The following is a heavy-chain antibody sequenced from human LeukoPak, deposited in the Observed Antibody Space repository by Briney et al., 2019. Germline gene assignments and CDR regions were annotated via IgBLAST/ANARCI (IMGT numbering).Heavy chain of an antibody. CDR3: ARGITSMITFGGVIDLIDY. CDR2: ISAYNGNT. CDR1: GYTFTSYG. V-gene: IGHV1-18*01. J-gene: IGHJ4*02. Sequence: GASVKVSCKASGYTFTSYGISWVRQAPGQGLEWMGWISAYNGNTNYAQKLQGRVAMTTDTSTSTAYMELRSLRSDDTAVYYCARGITSMITFGGVIDLIDYWGQGTLVTVSS. D-gene: IGHD3-16*02.